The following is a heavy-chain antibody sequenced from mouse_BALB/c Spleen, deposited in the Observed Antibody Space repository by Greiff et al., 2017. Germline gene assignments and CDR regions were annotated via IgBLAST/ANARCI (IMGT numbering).Heavy chain of an antibody. CDR3: ARGGTSRFAY. CDR1: GFAFSSYD. Sequence: EVQVVESGGGLVKPGGSLKLSCAASGFAFSSYDMSWVRQTPEKRLEWVAYISSGGGSTYYPDTVKGRFTISRDNAKNTLYLQMSSLKSEDTAMYYCARGGTSRFAYWGQGTLVTVSA. V-gene: IGHV5-12-1*01. J-gene: IGHJ3*01. D-gene: IGHD3-3*01. CDR2: ISSGGGST.